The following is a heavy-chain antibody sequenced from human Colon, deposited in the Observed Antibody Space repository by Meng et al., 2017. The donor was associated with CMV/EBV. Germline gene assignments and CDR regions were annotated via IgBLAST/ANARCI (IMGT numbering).Heavy chain of an antibody. V-gene: IGHV4-34*01. CDR1: VGSFSGYY. D-gene: IGHD3-10*01. Sequence: VQPQEWRAGLFKPSETLSLTCAVYVGSFSGYYWSWIRQPPGKGLEWIGEINHSGSTNYNPSLKSRVTISVDTSKNQFSLKLSPVTAADTAVYYCARGLYGSGRHQIDYWGQGTLVTVSS. CDR3: ARGLYGSGRHQIDY. J-gene: IGHJ4*02. CDR2: INHSGST.